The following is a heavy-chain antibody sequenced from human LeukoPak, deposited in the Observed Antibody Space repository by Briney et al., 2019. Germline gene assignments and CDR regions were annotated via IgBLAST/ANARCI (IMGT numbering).Heavy chain of an antibody. J-gene: IGHJ4*02. CDR2: IKQDGSEK. CDR1: GFTFSSYG. V-gene: IGHV3-7*01. CDR3: ARVWRTYYFDY. Sequence: GGSLRLSCAASGFTFSSYGMNWVRQAPGKGLEWVANIKQDGSEKNYVDSVKGRFTISRDNAKNSLYLEMNSLRAEDTAVYYCARVWRTYYFDYWGQGTLVTVSS. D-gene: IGHD3-3*01.